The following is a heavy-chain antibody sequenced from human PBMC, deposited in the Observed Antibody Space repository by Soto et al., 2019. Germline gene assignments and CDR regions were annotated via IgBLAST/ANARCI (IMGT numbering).Heavy chain of an antibody. CDR1: GFMFRNYG. V-gene: IGHV3-30*18. D-gene: IGHD2-8*01. CDR3: AKGLQFCTNGVCPYFLGMEV. CDR2: ISYDESNT. Sequence: GGSLRLSCAASGFMFRNYGMHWVRQAPGKGLAWVAVISYDESNTYYADSVKGRFTISRDNSKNTLYLQMNNLRVEDTALYYCAKGLQFCTNGVCPYFLGMEVWGQGNTVTV. J-gene: IGHJ6*02.